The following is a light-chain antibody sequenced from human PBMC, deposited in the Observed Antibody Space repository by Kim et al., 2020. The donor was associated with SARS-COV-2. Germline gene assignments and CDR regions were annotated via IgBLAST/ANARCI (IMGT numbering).Light chain of an antibody. J-gene: IGKJ1*01. V-gene: IGKV3-20*01. CDR1: QSVRSNY. CDR2: TAS. CDR3: QQYGDAART. Sequence: SPGERAALPSRDSQSVRSNYLAWYQQKPGQAPRLLIYTASTRACGIPDRFSGSGSGTYFTLTISRLEPGDFAVYYCQQYGDAARTFGQGTKVEIK.